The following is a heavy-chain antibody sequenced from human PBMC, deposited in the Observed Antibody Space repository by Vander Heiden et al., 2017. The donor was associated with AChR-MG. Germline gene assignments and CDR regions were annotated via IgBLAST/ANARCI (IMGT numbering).Heavy chain of an antibody. CDR3: ARDTYGDYPVPAFDI. D-gene: IGHD4-17*01. CDR1: GFPFRGYA. V-gene: IGHV3-30-3*01. J-gene: IGHJ3*02. CDR2: ISYDGSNK. Sequence: QVQLVESGGGVVQPGRSLRLSCAASGFPFRGYAMHWVRQAPGKGLEWVAVISYDGSNKYYADSVKGRFTISRDNSKNTLYLQMNSLRAEDTAVYYCARDTYGDYPVPAFDIWGQGTMVTVSS.